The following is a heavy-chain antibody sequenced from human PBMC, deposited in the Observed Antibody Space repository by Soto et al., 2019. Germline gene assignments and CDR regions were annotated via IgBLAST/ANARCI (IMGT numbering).Heavy chain of an antibody. J-gene: IGHJ4*02. CDR1: GGSISSSSYY. V-gene: IGHV4-39*01. CDR2: IYYSGST. CDR3: ARLPRIAAAGLDY. Sequence: SETLSLTCTVSGGSISSSSYYWGWIRQPPGKGLEWIGSIYYSGSTYYNPSIKSRVTISVDTSKNQFSLKLSSVTAADTAVYYCARLPRIAAAGLDYWGQGTLVTVSS. D-gene: IGHD6-13*01.